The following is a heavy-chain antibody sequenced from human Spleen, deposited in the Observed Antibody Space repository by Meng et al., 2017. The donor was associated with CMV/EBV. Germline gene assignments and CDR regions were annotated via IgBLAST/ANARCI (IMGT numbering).Heavy chain of an antibody. CDR2: VSAENGDT. J-gene: IGHJ4*02. D-gene: IGHD4-17*01. Sequence: QLPLVQSGPEFRRPGASVKVSCKASGYNFDIYGITWVRQAPGQGLEWVGWVSAENGDTDYGQKFQGRVTVTADTFTNTAYMEMRSLRSDDSAMYYCARAGAAVTTNFDFWGQGTLVTVSS. CDR3: ARAGAAVTTNFDF. CDR1: GYNFDIYG. V-gene: IGHV1-18*01.